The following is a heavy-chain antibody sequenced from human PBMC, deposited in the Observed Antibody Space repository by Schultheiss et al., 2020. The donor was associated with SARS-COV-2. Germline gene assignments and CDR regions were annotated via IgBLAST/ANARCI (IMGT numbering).Heavy chain of an antibody. D-gene: IGHD2-2*03. Sequence: SETLSLTCAVYGGSFSGYYWSWIRQPAGKGLEWIGRIYTSGSTNYNPSLKSRVTMSVDTSKNQFSLKLSSVTAADTAVYYCARSGYCSSTSCYRNPYYYYGMDVWGQGTTVTVSS. CDR1: GGSFSGYY. V-gene: IGHV4-59*10. CDR2: IYTSGST. J-gene: IGHJ6*02. CDR3: ARSGYCSSTSCYRNPYYYYGMDV.